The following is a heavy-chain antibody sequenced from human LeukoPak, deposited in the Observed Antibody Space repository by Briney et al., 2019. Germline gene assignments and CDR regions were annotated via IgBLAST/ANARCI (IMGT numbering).Heavy chain of an antibody. J-gene: IGHJ4*02. Sequence: GGSLRLSSAASGFTFSSYWMSWARQAPGKGLEWVANIKQDGSEKYYVDSVKGRFTISRDNAKNSLYLQMNSLRAEDTAVYYCARGSAYSSSWYLYWGQGTLVTVSS. CDR3: ARGSAYSSSWYLY. CDR1: GFTFSSYW. D-gene: IGHD6-13*01. V-gene: IGHV3-7*01. CDR2: IKQDGSEK.